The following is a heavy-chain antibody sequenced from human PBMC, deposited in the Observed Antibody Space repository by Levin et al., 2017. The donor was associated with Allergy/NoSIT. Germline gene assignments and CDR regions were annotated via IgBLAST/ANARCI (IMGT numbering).Heavy chain of an antibody. CDR3: ARFRRDGYNYGRYFDY. Sequence: SVKVSCKASGGTFSSYAISWVRQAPGQGLEWMGGIIPIFGTANYAQKFQGRVTITADESTSTAYMELSSLRSEDTAVYYCARFRRDGYNYGRYFDYWGQGTLVTVSS. V-gene: IGHV1-69*13. CDR1: GGTFSSYA. CDR2: IIPIFGTA. D-gene: IGHD5-24*01. J-gene: IGHJ4*02.